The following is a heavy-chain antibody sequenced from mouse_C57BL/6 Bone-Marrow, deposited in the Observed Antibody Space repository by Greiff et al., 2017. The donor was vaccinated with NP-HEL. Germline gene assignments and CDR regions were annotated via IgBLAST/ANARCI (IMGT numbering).Heavy chain of an antibody. D-gene: IGHD3-2*02. Sequence: QVQLQQPGAELVKPGASVKLSCKASGYTFTSYWMHWVKQRPGQGLEWIGMIHPNSGSTNYNEKFKSKATLTVDKSSSTAYMQLSSLTSEDSAVYCCASSSAQATSWFAYWGQGTLVTVSA. CDR2: IHPNSGST. J-gene: IGHJ3*01. CDR1: GYTFTSYW. CDR3: ASSSAQATSWFAY. V-gene: IGHV1-64*01.